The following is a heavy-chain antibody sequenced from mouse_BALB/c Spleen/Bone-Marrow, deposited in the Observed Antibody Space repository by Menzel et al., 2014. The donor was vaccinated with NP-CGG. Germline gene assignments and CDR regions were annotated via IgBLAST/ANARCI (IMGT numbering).Heavy chain of an antibody. CDR1: GYTFTSYD. V-gene: IGHV1S56*01. D-gene: IGHD1-2*01. J-gene: IGHJ1*01. CDR3: VRSRLRDWYFDV. CDR2: IFPGDSTT. Sequence: QVQLQQPGVELVKPGASVKLSCKASGYTFTSYDINWVRQRPEQGLEWIGWIFPGDSTTKYNEKFKGKATLSTDKSSSTVHMQLSRLTSEDSAVYFCVRSRLRDWYFDVWGAGTTVTFSS.